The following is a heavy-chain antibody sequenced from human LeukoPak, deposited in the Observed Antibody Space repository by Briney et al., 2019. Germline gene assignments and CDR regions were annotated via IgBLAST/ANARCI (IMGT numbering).Heavy chain of an antibody. Sequence: SETLSLTCTVSGGSISGYYWSWIRQPAGKGLEWIGRIYTSGSTNYNPSLKSRVTMSVDTSKNQFSLKLSSVTAADTAVYYCAWASPTTNKGAYGWFDPWGQGTLVTVSS. J-gene: IGHJ5*02. CDR2: IYTSGST. D-gene: IGHD1-14*01. CDR1: GGSISGYY. V-gene: IGHV4-4*07. CDR3: AWASPTTNKGAYGWFDP.